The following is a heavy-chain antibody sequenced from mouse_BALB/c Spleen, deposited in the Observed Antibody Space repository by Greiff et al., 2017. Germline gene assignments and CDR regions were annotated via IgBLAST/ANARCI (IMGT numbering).Heavy chain of an antibody. D-gene: IGHD1-1*01. J-gene: IGHJ4*01. CDR2: ISYSGST. Sequence: EVQRVESGPGLVKPSQSLSLTCTVTGYSITSDYAWNWIRQFPGNKLEWMGYISYSGSTSYNPSLKSRISITRDTSKNQFFLQLNSVTTEDTATYYCARRGFYYYGSSSAMDYWGQGTSVTVSS. V-gene: IGHV3-2*02. CDR1: GYSITSDYA. CDR3: ARRGFYYYGSSSAMDY.